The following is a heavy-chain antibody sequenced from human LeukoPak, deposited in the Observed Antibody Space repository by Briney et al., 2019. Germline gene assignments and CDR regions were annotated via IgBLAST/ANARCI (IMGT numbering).Heavy chain of an antibody. J-gene: IGHJ5*02. CDR1: GYTFTSYG. D-gene: IGHD6-13*01. CDR3: ARGPAYSSSRYIRISEFPRQFDP. V-gene: IGHV1-18*01. CDR2: ISAYNGNT. Sequence: ASVKVSCKASGYTFTSYGISWVRQAPGQGLEWMGWISAYNGNTNYAQKLQGRVTMTTDTSTSTAYMELRSLRSDDTAVYYCARGPAYSSSRYIRISEFPRQFDPWGQGTLVTVSS.